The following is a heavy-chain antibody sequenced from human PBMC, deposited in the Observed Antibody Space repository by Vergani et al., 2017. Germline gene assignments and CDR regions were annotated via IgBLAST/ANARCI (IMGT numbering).Heavy chain of an antibody. J-gene: IGHJ4*02. D-gene: IGHD5-18*01. V-gene: IGHV3-49*04. CDR1: GFPFHDLG. CDR3: TRGYKYGYD. CDR2: IRTSENGGTS. Sequence: EVKLVESGEGLVQPGKSLRLACIPSGFPFHDLGINWVRQAPGKGLEWISLIRTSENGGTSHYAASVAGRFSISRDDSKSVAYLQMDGLKTDDTATYYCTRGYKYGYDWGQGTLVTVSS.